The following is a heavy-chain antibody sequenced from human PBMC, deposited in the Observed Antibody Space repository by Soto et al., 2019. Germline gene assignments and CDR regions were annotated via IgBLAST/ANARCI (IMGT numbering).Heavy chain of an antibody. V-gene: IGHV1-46*01. CDR3: ARGDIVAIFGMDV. CDR1: GYTFTSYY. J-gene: IGHJ6*02. Sequence: QVQLVQSGAEVKKPGASVKVSCNASGYTFTSYYMHWVRQAPGQGLEWMGIINPSGGSTTYAQKFQGRVTMTRDTSTSTVYMELSSLRSEDTAVYYCARGDIVAIFGMDVWGQGTTVTVSS. CDR2: INPSGGST. D-gene: IGHD5-12*01.